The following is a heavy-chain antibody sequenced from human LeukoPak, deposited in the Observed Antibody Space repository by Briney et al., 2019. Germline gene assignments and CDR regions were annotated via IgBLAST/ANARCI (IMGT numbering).Heavy chain of an antibody. D-gene: IGHD3-10*01. Sequence: GGSLRLSCAASGFTFSSYGMSWVRQAPGKGLEWVSTIRGSGDITYYADSVRGRFTISRDNSKNTLYLQMNSLRAEDTAVYYCAKGTYGSGTYGSIDYWGQGTLVTVSS. CDR1: GFTFSSYG. CDR3: AKGTYGSGTYGSIDY. CDR2: IRGSGDIT. V-gene: IGHV3-23*01. J-gene: IGHJ4*02.